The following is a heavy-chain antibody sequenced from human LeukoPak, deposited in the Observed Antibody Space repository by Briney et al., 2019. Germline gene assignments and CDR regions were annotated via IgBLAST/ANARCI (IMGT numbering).Heavy chain of an antibody. Sequence: ISYDGSNKYYADSVKGRFTISRDNSKNTLYLQMNSLRAEDTAVYYCATPSPGGYWGQGTLVTVSS. D-gene: IGHD3-10*01. CDR3: ATPSPGGY. CDR2: ISYDGSNK. J-gene: IGHJ4*02. V-gene: IGHV3-30*03.